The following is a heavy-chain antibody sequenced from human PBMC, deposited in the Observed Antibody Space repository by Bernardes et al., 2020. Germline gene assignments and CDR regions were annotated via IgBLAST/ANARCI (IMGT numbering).Heavy chain of an antibody. V-gene: IGHV3-11*01. Sequence: GGSLRLSCAASGFTFSDYYMSWIRQAPGRGLGWVSYISSSGSTIYYADSVKGRFTISRDNAKNSLYLQMNSLRAEEPAVYYCARDWLCSSTSCAPYVGSAAIFGVVYYYYGMDVWGQGTTVNVSS. J-gene: IGHJ6*02. D-gene: IGHD2-2*01. CDR3: ARDWLCSSTSCAPYVGSAAIFGVVYYYYGMDV. CDR2: ISSSGSTI. CDR1: GFTFSDYY.